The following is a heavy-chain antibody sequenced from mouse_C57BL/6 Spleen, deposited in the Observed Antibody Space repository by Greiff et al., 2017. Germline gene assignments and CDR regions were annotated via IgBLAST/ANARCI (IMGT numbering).Heavy chain of an antibody. CDR2: IYPSDSET. J-gene: IGHJ4*01. CDR1: GYTFTSYW. CDR3: ARDYYGSSYDYAMDY. Sequence: QVQLQQPGAELVRPGSSVKLSCKASGYTFTSYWMDWVKQRPGQGLEWIGNIYPSDSETHYNQKFKDKATLTVDKSSSTAYMQLSSLTSEDSAVYYCARDYYGSSYDYAMDYWGQGTSVTVSS. V-gene: IGHV1-61*01. D-gene: IGHD1-1*01.